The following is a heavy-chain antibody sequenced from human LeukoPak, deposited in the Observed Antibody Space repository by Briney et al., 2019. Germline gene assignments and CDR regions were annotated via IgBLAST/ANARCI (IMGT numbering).Heavy chain of an antibody. CDR3: AKDLSSSWYVANYYYYYGMDV. CDR2: ISGSGGGT. D-gene: IGHD6-13*01. Sequence: GGSLRLSCAASGFTFSSYAMSWGRQAPGRGRGWVSAISGSGGGTYYADSVRGGGTISRDNSKNTLYLQMNSLRPEDTAIYYCAKDLSSSWYVANYYYYYGMDVWGQGTTVTVSS. CDR1: GFTFSSYA. V-gene: IGHV3-23*01. J-gene: IGHJ6*02.